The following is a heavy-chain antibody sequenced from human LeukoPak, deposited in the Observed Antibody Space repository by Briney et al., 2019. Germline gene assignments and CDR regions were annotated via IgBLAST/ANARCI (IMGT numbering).Heavy chain of an antibody. CDR3: ASPMYSSSWYEVGY. J-gene: IGHJ4*02. D-gene: IGHD6-13*01. V-gene: IGHV3-21*01. CDR2: ISSSSSYI. Sequence: PGGSLRLSCAASGFTFSSYSMTWVRQAPGKGLEWVSSISSSSSYIYYADSVKGRFTISRDNAKNSLYLQMNSLRAEDTAVYYCASPMYSSSWYEVGYWGQGTLVTVSS. CDR1: GFTFSSYS.